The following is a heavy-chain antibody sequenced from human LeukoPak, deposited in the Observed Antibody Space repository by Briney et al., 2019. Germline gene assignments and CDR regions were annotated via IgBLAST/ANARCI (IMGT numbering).Heavy chain of an antibody. D-gene: IGHD4-17*01. CDR1: GFTVSSNY. V-gene: IGHV3-53*01. J-gene: IGHJ4*02. Sequence: GGSPRLSCAASGFTVSSNYMSWVRQAPGKGLEWVSVIYSGGSTYYADSVKGRFTISRDNSKNTLYLQMNSLRAEDTAVYYCARGVDGDYSFDYWGQGTLVTVSS. CDR3: ARGVDGDYSFDY. CDR2: IYSGGST.